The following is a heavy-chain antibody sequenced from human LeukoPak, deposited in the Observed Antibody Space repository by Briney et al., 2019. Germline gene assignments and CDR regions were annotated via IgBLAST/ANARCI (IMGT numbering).Heavy chain of an antibody. J-gene: IGHJ6*03. CDR3: ARISIAAAGTHLPKRHYYYYMDV. Sequence: PSETLSLTCTVSGGSISSYYWSWIRQPPGKGLEWIGYIYYSGSTNYNPSLKSRVTISVDTSKNQFSLKLSSVTAADTAVYYCARISIAAAGTHLPKRHYYYYMDVWGKGTTVTISS. V-gene: IGHV4-59*01. D-gene: IGHD6-13*01. CDR2: IYYSGST. CDR1: GGSISSYY.